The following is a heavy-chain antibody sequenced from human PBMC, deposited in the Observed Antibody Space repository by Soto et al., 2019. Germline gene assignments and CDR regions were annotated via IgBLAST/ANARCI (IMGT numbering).Heavy chain of an antibody. CDR1: GYTFTSYD. J-gene: IGHJ6*02. CDR2: MNPNSGNT. D-gene: IGHD3-3*01. CDR3: AAGVAIAIFGVVKSYGMDV. V-gene: IGHV1-8*01. Sequence: ASVKVSCKASGYTFTSYDINWVRQATGQGLEWMGWMNPNSGNTGYAQKFQGRVTMTRNTSISTAYMELSSLRSEDTAVYYCAAGVAIAIFGVVKSYGMDVCGQRTTVTVSS.